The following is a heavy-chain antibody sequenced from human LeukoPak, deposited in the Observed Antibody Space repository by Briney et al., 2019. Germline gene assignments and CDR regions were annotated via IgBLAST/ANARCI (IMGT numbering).Heavy chain of an antibody. CDR1: GFTFSSYW. CDR3: AKDRGIISDY. V-gene: IGHV3-74*01. Sequence: GGALRLSCAASGFTFSSYWMHWVRQAPRKGLVWVSRINSDGSSTSCADSVKGRFTISRDNAKNTLYLQMNSLRAEDTAVYYCAKDRGIISDYWGQGTLVTVSS. D-gene: IGHD3-10*01. CDR2: INSDGSST. J-gene: IGHJ4*02.